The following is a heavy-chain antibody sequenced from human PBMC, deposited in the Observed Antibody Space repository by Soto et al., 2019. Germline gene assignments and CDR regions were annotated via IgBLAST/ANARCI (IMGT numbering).Heavy chain of an antibody. V-gene: IGHV1-18*01. Sequence: ASVKVSCKASGYTFTSYGISWVRQAPGQGLEWMGWISAYNGNTNYAQKLQGRVTMTTDTSTSTAYMELRSLRSDDTAVYYCARDRCSSTSCYRPRALDIWGQGTMVTVSS. D-gene: IGHD2-2*01. CDR1: GYTFTSYG. J-gene: IGHJ3*02. CDR3: ARDRCSSTSCYRPRALDI. CDR2: ISAYNGNT.